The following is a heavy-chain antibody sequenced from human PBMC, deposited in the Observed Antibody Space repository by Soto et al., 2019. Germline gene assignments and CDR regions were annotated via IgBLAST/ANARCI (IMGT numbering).Heavy chain of an antibody. CDR2: ISSHGDST. D-gene: IGHD5-12*01. J-gene: IGHJ4*02. Sequence: GGSLRLSCAASGFTFSNYAMHWVRQAPGKGLEYVSAISSHGDSTYYANSVKGRFTISRDNSKNTLYLQMGSLRTEDMAVYYCARRDGYNSDSWGQGTLVTVSS. V-gene: IGHV3-64*01. CDR3: ARRDGYNSDS. CDR1: GFTFSNYA.